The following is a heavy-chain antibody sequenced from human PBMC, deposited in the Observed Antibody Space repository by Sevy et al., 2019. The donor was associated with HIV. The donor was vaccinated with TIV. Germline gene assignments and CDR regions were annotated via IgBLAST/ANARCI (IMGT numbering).Heavy chain of an antibody. D-gene: IGHD4-17*01. CDR2: IDYSGST. J-gene: IGHJ5*01. CDR1: GASISSSSYY. CDR3: ARYLRGDFAGGFDS. V-gene: IGHV4-39*01. Sequence: SETLSLTCSVSGASISSSSYYWGWIRQPPGKGLEWIGSIDYSGSTYYPPALKSRGTISGDASKNQFSLKLRSVTAADTAFYYCARYLRGDFAGGFDSWGQGALVTVSS.